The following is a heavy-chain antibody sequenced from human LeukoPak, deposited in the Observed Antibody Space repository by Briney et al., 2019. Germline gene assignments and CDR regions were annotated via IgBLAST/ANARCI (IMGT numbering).Heavy chain of an antibody. Sequence: PGGSLRLSCVGSGFTFGDFAMSWVRQAPGAGPEWVSVIGGGGGEKYYADFVKGRFTISRDNSENTMYLQMSSLRAEDTAVYYCAKDYFRRNGVYDAFDLWGHGTTVTVS. CDR3: AKDYFRRNGVYDAFDL. V-gene: IGHV3-23*01. D-gene: IGHD3-9*01. J-gene: IGHJ3*01. CDR2: IGGGGGEK. CDR1: GFTFGDFA.